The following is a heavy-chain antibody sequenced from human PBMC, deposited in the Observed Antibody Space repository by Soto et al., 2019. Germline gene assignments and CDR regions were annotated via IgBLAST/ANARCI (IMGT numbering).Heavy chain of an antibody. Sequence: SETLSLTCTVSGGSISSGGYYWSWIRQHPGKGLEWIGYIYYSGSTYYNPSLKSRVTISVDTSKNQFSLKLSSVTAADTAVYYCARVESIVGATYDAFDIWGQGTMVTVSS. CDR2: IYYSGST. V-gene: IGHV4-31*03. J-gene: IGHJ3*02. CDR3: ARVESIVGATYDAFDI. CDR1: GGSISSGGYY. D-gene: IGHD1-26*01.